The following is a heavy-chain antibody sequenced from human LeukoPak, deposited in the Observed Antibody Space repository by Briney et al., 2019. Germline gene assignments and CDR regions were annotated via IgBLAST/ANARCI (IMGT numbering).Heavy chain of an antibody. D-gene: IGHD3-10*01. Sequence: SETLSLTCTVSSVSISDSNYFWGWIRQPPGKGLQWIGSIYFGGTTYYNAPLKSRVTLSVDTSKNQFSLKLSSVTAADTAVYYCARLGFHGSGSLRYYYYYMDVWGKGTTVTVSS. CDR2: IYFGGTT. J-gene: IGHJ6*03. CDR3: ARLGFHGSGSLRYYYYYMDV. V-gene: IGHV4-39*01. CDR1: SVSISDSNYF.